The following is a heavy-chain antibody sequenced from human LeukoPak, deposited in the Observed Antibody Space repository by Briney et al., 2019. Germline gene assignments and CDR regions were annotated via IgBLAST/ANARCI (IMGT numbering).Heavy chain of an antibody. CDR1: GGSISSGGYS. D-gene: IGHD3-10*01. Sequence: SQTLSLTCAVSGGSISSGGYSWSWIRQPPGKGLEWIGYIYHSGSTYYNPSLKSRVTISVDRSKNQFSLKLSSVTAADTAVYYRARGPYGSGAFDYWGQGTLVTVSS. V-gene: IGHV4-30-2*01. CDR2: IYHSGST. CDR3: ARGPYGSGAFDY. J-gene: IGHJ4*02.